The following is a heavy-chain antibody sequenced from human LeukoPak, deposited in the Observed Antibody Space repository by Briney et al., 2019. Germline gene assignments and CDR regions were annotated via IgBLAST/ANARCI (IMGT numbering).Heavy chain of an antibody. CDR1: PFIFSGHW. CDR3: ARPYDTRGYFPDY. CDR2: ISRGSDHI. V-gene: IGHV3-21*01. J-gene: IGHJ4*02. D-gene: IGHD3-22*01. Sequence: GGSLRLSCEASPFIFSGHWLNWVRQAPGKGLEWVSSISRGSDHIFYADSMKGRFTISRDNAKNSLYLQMNSLGAEDTAVYYCARPYDTRGYFPDYWGQGTLVTVSS.